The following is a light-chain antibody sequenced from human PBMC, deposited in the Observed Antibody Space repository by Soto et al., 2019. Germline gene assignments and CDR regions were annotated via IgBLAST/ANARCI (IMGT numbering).Light chain of an antibody. CDR1: SSDVGAYNR. Sequence: QSALTQPASVSGSPGQSITISCTGTSSDVGAYNRVSWYQQHSGKAPKLMIYEVSNRPSGVPNRFSASKSGNTASLTISGLQAEDEADYYCLSYTTSSSYVFGTGTKVTVL. V-gene: IGLV2-14*01. CDR2: EVS. CDR3: LSYTTSSSYV. J-gene: IGLJ1*01.